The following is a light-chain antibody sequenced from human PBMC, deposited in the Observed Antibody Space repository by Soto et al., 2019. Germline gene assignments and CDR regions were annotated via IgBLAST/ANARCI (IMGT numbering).Light chain of an antibody. CDR2: EAS. CDR3: QQYNSYPVT. V-gene: IGKV1-5*03. Sequence: DIQMTQSPSTLSASVGDRITITCRASQSIAQWLAWYQQKSGGAPRLLIYEASNLESGVPWRFSGSGYGTEFTPAVSSLQPDDFATYYCQQYNSYPVTFGQGTKLEIK. J-gene: IGKJ2*01. CDR1: QSIAQW.